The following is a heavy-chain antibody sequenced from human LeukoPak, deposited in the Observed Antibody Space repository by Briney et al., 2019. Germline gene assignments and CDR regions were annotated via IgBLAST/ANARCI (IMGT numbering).Heavy chain of an antibody. J-gene: IGHJ4*02. V-gene: IGHV4-39*01. CDR2: IYYSGST. CDR3: ARLVRGYYDSSGYPDY. CDR1: GGSISSSSYY. Sequence: SETLSLTCTVSGGSISSSSYYWGWIRQPPGKGLEWIGSIYYSGSTYYNPSLKSRDTISVDTSKNQFSLKLSSVTAADTAVYYCARLVRGYYDSSGYPDYWGQGTLVTVSS. D-gene: IGHD3-22*01.